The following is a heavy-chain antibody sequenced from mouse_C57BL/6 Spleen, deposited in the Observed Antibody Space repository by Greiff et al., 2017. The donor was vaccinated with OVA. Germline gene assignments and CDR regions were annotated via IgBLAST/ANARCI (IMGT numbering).Heavy chain of an antibody. CDR3: VRQGYGTYYFDY. V-gene: IGHV10-1*01. J-gene: IGHJ2*01. CDR1: GFSFNTYA. Sequence: EVKVVESGGGLVQPKGSLKLSCAASGFSFNTYATNWVRQAPGQGLEWVARIRSKSNNYATYYADSVKDRFTISRDDSESMLYLQMNNLKTEDTAMYYCVRQGYGTYYFDYWGQGTTLTVSS. CDR2: IRSKSNNYAT. D-gene: IGHD1-1*01.